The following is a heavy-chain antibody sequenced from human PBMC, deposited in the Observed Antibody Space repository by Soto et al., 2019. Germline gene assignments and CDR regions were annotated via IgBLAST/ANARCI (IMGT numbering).Heavy chain of an antibody. J-gene: IGHJ2*01. CDR3: AQVARDCSSTSCYSYWYFDL. V-gene: IGHV3-30*18. CDR2: ISYDGSNK. CDR1: GFTFSSYG. Sequence: QVQLVESGGGVVQPGRSLRLSCAASGFTFSSYGMHWVRQAPGKGLEWVAVISYDGSNKYYADSVKGRFTISRDNSKNTLSLQMNSLRAEDTAVYYCAQVARDCSSTSCYSYWYFDLWGRGTLVTVSS. D-gene: IGHD2-2*01.